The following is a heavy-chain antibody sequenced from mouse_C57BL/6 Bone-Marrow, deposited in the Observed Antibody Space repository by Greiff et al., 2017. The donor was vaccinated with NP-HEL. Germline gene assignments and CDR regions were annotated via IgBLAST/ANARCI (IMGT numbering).Heavy chain of an antibody. Sequence: VQLQQSGAELARPGASVKLSCKASGYTFTSYGISWVKQRTGQGLEWIGEIYPRSGNTSYNEKFKGKATLTADKSSSTAYMELRSLTSEDSAVYFCASPGGGMDYWGQGTSVTVSS. CDR2: IYPRSGNT. D-gene: IGHD1-1*02. V-gene: IGHV1-81*01. CDR3: ASPGGGMDY. CDR1: GYTFTSYG. J-gene: IGHJ4*01.